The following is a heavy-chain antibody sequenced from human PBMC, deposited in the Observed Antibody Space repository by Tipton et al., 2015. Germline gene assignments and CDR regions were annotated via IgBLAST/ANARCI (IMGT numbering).Heavy chain of an antibody. D-gene: IGHD3-10*01. CDR2: IFYTGST. V-gene: IGHV4-31*03. CDR1: GGAITSDGFY. Sequence: TLSLTCTVSGGAITSDGFYWSWIRQHPGKGLEWIGYIFYTGSTYYNPSLKSRATLSVDTSKNQFSLKLSSVTAADTAVYYCASRILLWFGELLPGMDVWGQGTTVTVSS. CDR3: ASRILLWFGELLPGMDV. J-gene: IGHJ6*02.